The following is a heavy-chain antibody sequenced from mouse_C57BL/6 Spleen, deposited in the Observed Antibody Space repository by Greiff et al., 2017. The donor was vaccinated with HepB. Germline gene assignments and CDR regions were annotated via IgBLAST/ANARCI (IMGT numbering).Heavy chain of an antibody. Sequence: QVQLQQPGAELVKPGASVKLSCKASGYTFTSYWMQWVKQRPGQGLEWIGEIDPSDSYTNYNQKFKGKATVTVDTSSSTAYMQLSSLTSEDSAVYYCARKPFYYDYEAWFAYWGQGTLVTVSA. CDR2: IDPSDSYT. D-gene: IGHD2-4*01. J-gene: IGHJ3*01. V-gene: IGHV1-50*01. CDR3: ARKPFYYDYEAWFAY. CDR1: GYTFTSYW.